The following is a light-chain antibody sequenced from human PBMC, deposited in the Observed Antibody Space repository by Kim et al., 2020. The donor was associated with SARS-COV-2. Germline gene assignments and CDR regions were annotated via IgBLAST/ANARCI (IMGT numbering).Light chain of an antibody. CDR1: HGFSSSS. CDR2: GAS. J-gene: IGKJ2*01. Sequence: LSPGERAPLSCRASHGFSSSSLAWYQQKPGQAPGLLIYGASSRATGIPDRFSGSGSGTDFTLTMSGLEPEDFAMYYCQHYGGSPTFGQGTKLEI. V-gene: IGKV3-20*01. CDR3: QHYGGSPT.